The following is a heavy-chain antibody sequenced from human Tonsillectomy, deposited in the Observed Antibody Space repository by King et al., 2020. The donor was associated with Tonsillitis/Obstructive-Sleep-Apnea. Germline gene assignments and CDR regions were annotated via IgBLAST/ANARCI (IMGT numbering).Heavy chain of an antibody. J-gene: IGHJ5*02. CDR3: AVVRGNAIRWFDP. CDR1: GGSFSGYY. V-gene: IGHV4-34*01. Sequence: VQLQQWGAGLLKPSETLSLTCAVYGGSFSGYYWSWIRQPPGKGLEWIGEINHSGSTNYNPSLKSRATISVDTSKNQFSLKLSSVTAADTAVYYCAVVRGNAIRWFDPWGQGTLVTVSS. D-gene: IGHD5-12*01. CDR2: INHSGST.